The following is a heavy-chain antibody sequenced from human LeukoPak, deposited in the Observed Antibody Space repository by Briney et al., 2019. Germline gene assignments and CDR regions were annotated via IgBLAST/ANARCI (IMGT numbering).Heavy chain of an antibody. V-gene: IGHV1-18*01. CDR3: ARDRGGSYSELGGVNDY. CDR1: GYTFTSYG. J-gene: IGHJ4*02. D-gene: IGHD1-26*01. CDR2: ISAYNGNT. Sequence: ASVKVSCKASGYTFTSYGISWVRQAPGQGLEWMGWISAYNGNTNYAQKLQGRVTMTTDTSTSIAYMELRSLRSDDTAVYYCARDRGGSYSELGGVNDYWGQGTLVTVSS.